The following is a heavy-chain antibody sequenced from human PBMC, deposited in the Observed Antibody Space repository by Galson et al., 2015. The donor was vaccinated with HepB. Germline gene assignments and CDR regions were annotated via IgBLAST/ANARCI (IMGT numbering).Heavy chain of an antibody. J-gene: IGHJ6*02. CDR2: ISAYNGNT. D-gene: IGHD3-3*01. V-gene: IGHV1-18*01. Sequence: SVKVSCKASGYTFTSYGISWVRQAPGQGLEWMGWISAYNGNTNYAQKLQGRVTMTTDTSTSTAYMELRSLRSDDTAVYYCARDSPSYDFWSGYYSRGYYYGMDVWGQGTTVTVSS. CDR3: ARDSPSYDFWSGYYSRGYYYGMDV. CDR1: GYTFTSYG.